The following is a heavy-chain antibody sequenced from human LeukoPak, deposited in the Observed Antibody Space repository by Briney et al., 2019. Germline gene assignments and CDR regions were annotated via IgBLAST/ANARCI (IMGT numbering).Heavy chain of an antibody. V-gene: IGHV3-21*01. CDR2: ISSSSSYI. CDR1: GFTFSSYS. CDR3: ARGETLIWFGIPN. J-gene: IGHJ4*02. Sequence: PGGFLRLSCAASGFTFSSYSMNWVRQAPGKGLEWVSSISSSSSYIYYADSVKGRFTISRDNAKNSLYLQMNSLRAEDTAVYYCARGETLIWFGIPNWGQGTLVTVSS. D-gene: IGHD3-10*01.